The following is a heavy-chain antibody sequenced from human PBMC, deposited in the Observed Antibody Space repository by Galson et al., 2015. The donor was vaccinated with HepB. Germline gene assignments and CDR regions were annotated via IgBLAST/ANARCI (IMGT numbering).Heavy chain of an antibody. CDR2: ISYDGSNE. J-gene: IGHJ4*02. D-gene: IGHD6-13*01. V-gene: IGHV3-30*03. Sequence: SLRLSCVASGFTFSIYGFHWVRQGPAMGLEWVAVISYDGSNEYYAESVKGRFTISRDDSKVTLYLQMNSLRTEDTAVYYCARRAAYSSSWLTFDYWGQGTLVTVSS. CDR1: GFTFSIYG. CDR3: ARRAAYSSSWLTFDY.